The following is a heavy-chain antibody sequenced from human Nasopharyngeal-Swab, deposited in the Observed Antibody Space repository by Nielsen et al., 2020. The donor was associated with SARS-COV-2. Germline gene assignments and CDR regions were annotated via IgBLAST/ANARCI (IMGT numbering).Heavy chain of an antibody. J-gene: IGHJ6*02. V-gene: IGHV3-30*03. CDR1: KFTFGNSG. CDR3: LYGMDV. CDR2: TSADESNK. Sequence: GESLKISCAASKFTFGNSGMNWVRQAPGKGLEWVAATSADESNKYYVDSVRGRFTISRGNSKNTLYLQMNNLRLEDTAVYFCLYGMDVWGQGTTVTVSS.